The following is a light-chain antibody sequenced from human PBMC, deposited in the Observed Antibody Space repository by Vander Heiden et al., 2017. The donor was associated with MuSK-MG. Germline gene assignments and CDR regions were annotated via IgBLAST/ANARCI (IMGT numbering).Light chain of an antibody. V-gene: IGKV3-11*01. CDR3: QQRHSWLLT. CDR1: QSIINY. Sequence: EIVLTQSPATLSLSPGESATLSCRASQSIINYLAWYQQKPGQAPRLLIYDASNRATGIPARFSGSGSGTDFTLTISSLEPEDFAVYYCQQRHSWLLTFGGGTKVEIK. CDR2: DAS. J-gene: IGKJ4*01.